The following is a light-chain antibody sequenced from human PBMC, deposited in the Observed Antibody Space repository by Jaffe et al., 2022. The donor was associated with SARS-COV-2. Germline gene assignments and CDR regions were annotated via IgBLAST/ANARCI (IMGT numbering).Light chain of an antibody. CDR3: QQSYSFPRT. V-gene: IGKV1-39*01. CDR1: QSISVY. CDR2: AAS. J-gene: IGKJ2*01. Sequence: DIQMTQSPSSLSASVGDTVTITCRASQSISVYLNWHQQKPGKAPKVLIYAASSSQSGVPSRFSGSGSGTDFTLTISSLQPEDSATYYCQQSYSFPRTFGRGTNLEIK.